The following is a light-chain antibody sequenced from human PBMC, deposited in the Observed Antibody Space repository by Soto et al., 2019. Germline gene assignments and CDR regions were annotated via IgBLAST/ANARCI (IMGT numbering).Light chain of an antibody. CDR2: DSH. V-gene: IGLV1-51*01. CDR1: RADIGNKD. J-gene: IGLJ2*01. CDR3: GTWDNTLSPTG. Sequence: QSVLTQPPSVSAAPGRKVTISCSGSRADIGNKDVSWYQQFPGTAPTLLIYDSHQRPSGIPDRFSASKSGTSASLGIADLQTGDEADYYCGTWDNTLSPTGVGGWTTVTV.